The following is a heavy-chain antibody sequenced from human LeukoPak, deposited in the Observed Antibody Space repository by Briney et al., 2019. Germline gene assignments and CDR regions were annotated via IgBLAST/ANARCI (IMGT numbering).Heavy chain of an antibody. Sequence: TGGSLRLSCAASGFTFSSYGMHWVRQAPGKGLEWVAVIWYDGSNKYYADSVKGRFTISRDNSKNTLYLQMNSLRAEDTAAYYCARDNPVATMHYWGQGALVTVSS. J-gene: IGHJ4*02. D-gene: IGHD5-12*01. V-gene: IGHV3-33*01. CDR1: GFTFSSYG. CDR3: ARDNPVATMHY. CDR2: IWYDGSNK.